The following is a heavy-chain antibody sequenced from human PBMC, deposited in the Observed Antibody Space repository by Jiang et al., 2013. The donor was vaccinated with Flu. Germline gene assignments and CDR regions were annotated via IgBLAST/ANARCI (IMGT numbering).Heavy chain of an antibody. J-gene: IGHJ2*01. CDR2: INHSGST. CDR1: GGSFSGYY. V-gene: IGHV4-34*01. D-gene: IGHD3-3*01. Sequence: LLKPSETLSLTCAVYGGSFSGYYWSWIRQPPGKGLEWIGEINHSGSTNYNPSLKSRVTISVDTSKNQFSLKLSSVTAADTAVYYCARPRRYDFWSGYYSRSGTGSPLGYFDLWGRGTLVTVSS. CDR3: ARPRRYDFWSGYYSRSGTGSPLGYFDL.